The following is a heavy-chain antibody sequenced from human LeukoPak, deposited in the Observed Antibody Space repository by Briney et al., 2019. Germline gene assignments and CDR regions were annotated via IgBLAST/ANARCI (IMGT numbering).Heavy chain of an antibody. CDR1: GFTFTTYW. J-gene: IGHJ4*02. Sequence: GGSLRLSCVASGFTFTTYWMHWVRQAPGKDLVWVSRINGDGGNSNYADSVKGRFTISRDNARNTLYLQMNGLRAEDTALYYCARTSPTSHFDFWGQGTLVTVSS. V-gene: IGHV3-74*01. D-gene: IGHD3-16*01. CDR3: ARTSPTSHFDF. CDR2: INGDGGNS.